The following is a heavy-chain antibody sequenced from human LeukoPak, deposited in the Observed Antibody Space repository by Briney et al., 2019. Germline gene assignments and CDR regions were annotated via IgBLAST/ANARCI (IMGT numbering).Heavy chain of an antibody. J-gene: IGHJ3*02. D-gene: IGHD3-10*01. V-gene: IGHV4-34*01. CDR2: INHSGST. Sequence: SETLSLTCAVYGGSFSGYYWSWIRQPPGKGLEWIREINHSGSTNYNPSLKSRVTISVDTSKNQFSLKLSSVTAADTAVYYCAREGRLWFGGFGAFDIWGQGTMVTVSS. CDR3: AREGRLWFGGFGAFDI. CDR1: GGSFSGYY.